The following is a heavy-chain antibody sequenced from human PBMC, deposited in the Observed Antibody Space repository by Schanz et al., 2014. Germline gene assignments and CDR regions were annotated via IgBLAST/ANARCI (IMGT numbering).Heavy chain of an antibody. Sequence: EMQLLESGGGLAQPGGSLRLSCAASGFTLSNYAMSWVRQAPGKGLEWVSALSEGGGGIHYADSVRGRFTISSDSSKNTLYLQMSSLRADDTAVYYCAKAADWPVTRFDPWGQGTLVTVSS. CDR1: GFTLSNYA. J-gene: IGHJ5*02. CDR2: LSEGGGGI. CDR3: AKAADWPVTRFDP. V-gene: IGHV3-23*01. D-gene: IGHD3-9*01.